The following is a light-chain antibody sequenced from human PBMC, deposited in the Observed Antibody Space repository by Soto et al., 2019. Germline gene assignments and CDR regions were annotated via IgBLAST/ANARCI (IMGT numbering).Light chain of an antibody. V-gene: IGLV1-51*01. CDR3: CSYAGTYTRAV. CDR1: SSNIGNNY. J-gene: IGLJ3*02. Sequence: QSVLTQPPSVSAAPGQKVTISCSGSSSNIGNNYVSWYQQLPGTAPKLLIYDVSKRPSGVPDRFSGSKSGNTASLTISGLQAEDEADYYCCSYAGTYTRAVFGGGTKVTVL. CDR2: DVS.